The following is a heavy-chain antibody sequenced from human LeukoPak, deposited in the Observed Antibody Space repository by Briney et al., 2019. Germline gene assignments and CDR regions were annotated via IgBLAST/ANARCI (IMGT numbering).Heavy chain of an antibody. V-gene: IGHV1-2*02. CDR2: INPNSGDT. D-gene: IGHD3-22*01. J-gene: IGHJ4*02. CDR3: ARVDSSGHYWGDY. Sequence: ASVKVSCKASGYTFTDYYINWVRQAPGRGLEWIGWINPNSGDTNYAQKFQDRVTLTRDTSTNTVSLDLSSLRSEDTAVYYCARVDSSGHYWGDYWGQGTLVTVSS. CDR1: GYTFTDYY.